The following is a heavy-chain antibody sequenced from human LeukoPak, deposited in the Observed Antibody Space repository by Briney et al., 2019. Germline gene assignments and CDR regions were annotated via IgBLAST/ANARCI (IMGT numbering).Heavy chain of an antibody. J-gene: IGHJ4*02. CDR1: GGSFSGYY. V-gene: IGHV4-34*01. CDR3: ARGLVVRGPYFDY. D-gene: IGHD3-10*01. Sequence: SETLSLTCAVYGGSFSGYYWSWIRQPPGKGLEWIGEINHSGSTNYNPSLKSRVTISVDTSKNQFSLKLSSVTAADTAVYYCARGLVVRGPYFDYWGQGTLVTVSS. CDR2: INHSGST.